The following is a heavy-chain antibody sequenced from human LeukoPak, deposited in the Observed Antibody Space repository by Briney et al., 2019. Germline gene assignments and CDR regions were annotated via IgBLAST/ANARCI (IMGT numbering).Heavy chain of an antibody. Sequence: GGSLRLSCAASGFTFSTYGMHWVRQAPGKGLEWVAFIRYDGSNKYYADSVKGRFTISRDNSKNTLYLQMSSLRGEDTAVYYCAKDRGVVTTSYYYFDYWGQGTLVTVSS. J-gene: IGHJ4*02. CDR1: GFTFSTYG. CDR2: IRYDGSNK. D-gene: IGHD1-26*01. CDR3: AKDRGVVTTSYYYFDY. V-gene: IGHV3-30*02.